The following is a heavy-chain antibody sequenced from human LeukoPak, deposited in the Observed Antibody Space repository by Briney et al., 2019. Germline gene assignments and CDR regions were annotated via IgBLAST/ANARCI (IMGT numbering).Heavy chain of an antibody. CDR2: IRYDGSNK. J-gene: IGHJ3*02. CDR3: ANRPTVAVAGMGKAFDI. Sequence: GGSLRLSCAASGFTFSTCGMHWVRQAPGKGLEWVAFIRYDGSNKYYADSVKGRFTISRDNSKNTLYLQMNSLRAEDTAVYYCANRPTVAVAGMGKAFDIWGQGTMVTVSS. V-gene: IGHV3-30*02. D-gene: IGHD6-19*01. CDR1: GFTFSTCG.